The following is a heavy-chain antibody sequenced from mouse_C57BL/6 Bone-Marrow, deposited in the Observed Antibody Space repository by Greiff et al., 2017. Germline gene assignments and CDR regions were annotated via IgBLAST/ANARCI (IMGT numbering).Heavy chain of an antibody. J-gene: IGHJ2*01. D-gene: IGHD1-1*01. V-gene: IGHV14-4*01. CDR2: IDPENGDT. CDR3: TTPFYYYGSRRFDY. CDR1: GFNIKDDY. Sequence: EVKLMESGAELVRPGASVKLSCTASGFNIKDDYMHWVKQRPEQGLEWIGWIDPENGDTEYASKFQGKATITAATSSNTAYLQLSSLTSEDTAVYYCTTPFYYYGSRRFDYWGQGTTLTVSS.